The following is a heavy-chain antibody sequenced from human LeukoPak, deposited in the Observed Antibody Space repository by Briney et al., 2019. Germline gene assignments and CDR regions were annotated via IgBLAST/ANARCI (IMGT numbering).Heavy chain of an antibody. CDR2: IYYSGST. CDR1: GGSISSSSYY. CDR3: ARDLQIAAAPFDY. D-gene: IGHD6-13*01. Sequence: SETLSLTCTVSGGSISSSSYYWGWIRQPPGKGQEWIGSIYYSGSTYYNPSLKSRVTISVDTSKNQFSLKLSSVTAADTAVYYCARDLQIAAAPFDYWGQGTLVTVSS. J-gene: IGHJ4*02. V-gene: IGHV4-39*07.